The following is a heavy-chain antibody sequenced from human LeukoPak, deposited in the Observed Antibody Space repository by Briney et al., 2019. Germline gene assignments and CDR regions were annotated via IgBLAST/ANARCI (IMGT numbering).Heavy chain of an antibody. Sequence: ASVKVSCKASGYTFTSYGISWVRQAPGQGLEWMGWISAYNGNTNYAQKLQGRVTMTTDTSTSTAYMELRSLRSDDTAVYYCARVGMGSRYYYDSSGYYPFDYWGQGTLVTVSS. CDR2: ISAYNGNT. J-gene: IGHJ4*02. CDR3: ARVGMGSRYYYDSSGYYPFDY. V-gene: IGHV1-18*01. CDR1: GYTFTSYG. D-gene: IGHD3-22*01.